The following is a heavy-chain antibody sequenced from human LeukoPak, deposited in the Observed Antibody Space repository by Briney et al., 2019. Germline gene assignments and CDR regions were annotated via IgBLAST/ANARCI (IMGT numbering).Heavy chain of an antibody. V-gene: IGHV3-74*01. Sequence: GGSLRLSCAGSGFTFSTYWMHRVRQAPGGGLVWVSGINTDGSTTSYADSVKGRFTISRDNAKNTLYLQMTSLRVEDTALYYCTKESGYDVDLEYWGQGALVTVSS. CDR3: TKESGYDVDLEY. CDR1: GFTFSTYW. J-gene: IGHJ4*02. CDR2: INTDGSTT. D-gene: IGHD5-12*01.